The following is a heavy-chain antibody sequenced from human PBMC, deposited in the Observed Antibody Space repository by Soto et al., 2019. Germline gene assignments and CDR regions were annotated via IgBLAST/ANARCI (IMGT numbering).Heavy chain of an antibody. V-gene: IGHV4-31*02. J-gene: IGHJ4*02. CDR1: GGSISSGGYY. CDR3: ARDVPRDYFDY. Sequence: SEILSLTCTVSGGSISSGGYYWSWIRQHPGKGLEWIGYIYYSGSTYYNPSLKSRVTISVDTSKNQFSLKLSSVTAADTAVYYCARDVPRDYFDYWGQGTLVTVSS. CDR2: IYYSGST.